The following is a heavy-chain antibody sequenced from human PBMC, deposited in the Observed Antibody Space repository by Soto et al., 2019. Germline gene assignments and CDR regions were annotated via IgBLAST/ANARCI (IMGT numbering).Heavy chain of an antibody. CDR3: ARSQSDNWFDP. CDR2: INPSGGSP. V-gene: IGHV1-46*01. CDR1: GYTLTSYY. J-gene: IGHJ5*02. Sequence: ASVKVSCKASGYTLTSYYMNWVRQAPGQGLEWMGIINPSGGSPTYAQRFQGRVSMTTDTSTSTVYMELSSLRSEDTAVYYCARSQSDNWFDPWGQGTLVTVSS.